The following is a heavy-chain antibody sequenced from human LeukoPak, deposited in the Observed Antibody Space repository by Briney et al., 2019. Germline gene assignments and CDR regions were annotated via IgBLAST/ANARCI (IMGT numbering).Heavy chain of an antibody. D-gene: IGHD3-22*01. J-gene: IGHJ5*02. CDR2: IYTSGST. V-gene: IGHV4-61*02. CDR1: GGSISSGSYY. CDR3: ARDVSGYAWSDP. Sequence: SETLSLTCTVSGGSISSGSYYWSWIRQPAGKGLEWIGRIYTSGSTNYNPSLKSRVTISVDTSKNQFSLKLSSVTAADTAVYYCARDVSGYAWSDPWGQGTLVTVSS.